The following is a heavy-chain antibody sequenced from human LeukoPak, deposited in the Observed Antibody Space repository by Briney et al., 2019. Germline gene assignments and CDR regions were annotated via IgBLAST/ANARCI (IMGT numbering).Heavy chain of an antibody. D-gene: IGHD6-19*01. J-gene: IGHJ4*02. V-gene: IGHV3-23*01. CDR3: AKAPLTIAVAGTIFDY. CDR2: ISGSGGST. Sequence: GGSLRLSCAASGFTFSSYAMSWVRQAPGKGLEWVSAISGSGGSTYYADPVKGRFTISRDNSKNTLYLQMSSLRAEDTAIYFRAKAPLTIAVAGTIFDYWGQGTLVTVSS. CDR1: GFTFSSYA.